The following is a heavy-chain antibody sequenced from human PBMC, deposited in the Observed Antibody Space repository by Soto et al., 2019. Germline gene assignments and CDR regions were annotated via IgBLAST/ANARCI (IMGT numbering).Heavy chain of an antibody. J-gene: IGHJ5*02. CDR2: ISHSGTT. CDR1: GYTMCSGYY. D-gene: IGHD1-1*01. V-gene: IGHV4-38-2*02. CDR3: ARGIPRGLETLPWFDP. Sequence: PSETLSLTCSVSGYTMCSGYYWGWIRQPPGKGLEWLATISHSGTTFYNPSLKSRVTISVDTSKNQFSLKLSSVTAADTAVYYCARGIPRGLETLPWFDPWGQGTLVTVSS.